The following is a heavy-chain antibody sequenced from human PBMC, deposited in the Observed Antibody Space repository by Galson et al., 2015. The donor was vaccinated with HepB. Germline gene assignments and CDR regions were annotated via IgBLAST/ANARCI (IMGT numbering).Heavy chain of an antibody. V-gene: IGHV3-30-3*01. CDR1: GFTFSSYA. CDR3: AREGRWELTFDY. CDR2: ISYDGSNK. D-gene: IGHD1-26*01. J-gene: IGHJ4*02. Sequence: SLRLSCAAFGFTFSSYAMHWVRQAPGKGLEWVAVISYDGSNKYYADSVKGRFTISRDNSKNTLYLQMNSLRAEDTAVYYCAREGRWELTFDYWGQGTLVTVSS.